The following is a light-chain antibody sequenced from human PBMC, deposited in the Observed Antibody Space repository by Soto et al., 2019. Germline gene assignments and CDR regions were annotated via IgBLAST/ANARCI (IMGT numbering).Light chain of an antibody. CDR1: QSISSW. V-gene: IGKV1-5*01. CDR2: DAS. J-gene: IGKJ1*01. Sequence: DIQMTQSPSSLSASVGDRVTITCRASQSISSWLAWYQQKPGKAPKLLMYDASNLEGGVPSRFSGSGSGTEFTLPISSLQPDDFETYHCQQYSSFSTFGQGTKVEIK. CDR3: QQYSSFST.